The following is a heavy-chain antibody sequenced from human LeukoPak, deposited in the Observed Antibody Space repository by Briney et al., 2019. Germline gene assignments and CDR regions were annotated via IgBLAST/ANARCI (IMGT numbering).Heavy chain of an antibody. Sequence: PSETLSLTCTVSGYSISSGYYWGWIRQPPGKGLEWIGSIYHSGRTFYNPSLKSRVTISVDTSKNQFSLKLSSVTAADTAVYYCARASAGGFDWLDDAFDIWGQGTMVTVSS. CDR3: ARASAGGFDWLDDAFDI. D-gene: IGHD3-9*01. J-gene: IGHJ3*02. CDR1: GYSISSGYY. CDR2: IYHSGRT. V-gene: IGHV4-38-2*02.